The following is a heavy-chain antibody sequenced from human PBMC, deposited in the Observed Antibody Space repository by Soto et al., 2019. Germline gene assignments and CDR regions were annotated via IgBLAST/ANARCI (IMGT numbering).Heavy chain of an antibody. V-gene: IGHV1-69*01. J-gene: IGHJ6*02. D-gene: IGHD2-2*01. Sequence: QVQLVQSGAEVKKPGSSVKVSCKASGGTFSSYAISWGRQAPGQGLEWMGGIIPIFGTANYAQKFQGRVTITADESTSTAYMELSSLRSEDTAVYYCARSCSSTSCYGYYGMDVWGQGTTVTVSS. CDR2: IIPIFGTA. CDR3: ARSCSSTSCYGYYGMDV. CDR1: GGTFSSYA.